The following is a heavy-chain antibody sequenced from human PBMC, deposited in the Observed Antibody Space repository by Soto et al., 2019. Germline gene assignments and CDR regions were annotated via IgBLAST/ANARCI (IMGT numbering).Heavy chain of an antibody. V-gene: IGHV3-66*01. CDR2: IYSGGST. CDR1: GFTVSSNY. D-gene: IGHD6-13*01. Sequence: GGSLRLSCAASGFTVSSNYMSWVRQAPGKGLEWVSVIYSGGSTYYADSVKGRFTISRDNSKNTLYLQMNSLRAEDTAVYYCARGEVGSSWYFDYWGQGTLVTVSS. J-gene: IGHJ4*02. CDR3: ARGEVGSSWYFDY.